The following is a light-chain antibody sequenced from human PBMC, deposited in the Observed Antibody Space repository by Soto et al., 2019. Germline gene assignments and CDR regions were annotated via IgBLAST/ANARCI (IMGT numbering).Light chain of an antibody. J-gene: IGKJ2*01. CDR2: GAS. Sequence: EIVLTQSPGTLSLSPRERATLSCRASQSIFNNYLAWYQQKPGQAPRLLVYGASFRATGIPDRFSGSGSGTDFTLTISGLEPEDFAVYYCQQYGGSPFTFGQGTRLEIK. V-gene: IGKV3-20*01. CDR3: QQYGGSPFT. CDR1: QSIFNNY.